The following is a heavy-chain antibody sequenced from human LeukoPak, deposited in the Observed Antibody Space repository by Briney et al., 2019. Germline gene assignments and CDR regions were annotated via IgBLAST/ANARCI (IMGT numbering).Heavy chain of an antibody. D-gene: IGHD2-2*02. J-gene: IGHJ4*02. CDR1: GGSISSYY. Sequence: SETLSLTCTVSGGSISSYYWSWIRQPAGKGLEWIGRIYTSGSTNYNPSLKSRVTMSVDTSKNQFSLKLSSVTAADTAVYYCARVVQGYCSSTSCYTQFDYWGQGTLVTVSS. CDR2: IYTSGST. V-gene: IGHV4-4*07. CDR3: ARVVQGYCSSTSCYTQFDY.